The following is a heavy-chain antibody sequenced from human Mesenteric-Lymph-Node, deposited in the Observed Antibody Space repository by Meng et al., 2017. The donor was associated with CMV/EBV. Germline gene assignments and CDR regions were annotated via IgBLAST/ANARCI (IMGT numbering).Heavy chain of an antibody. CDR3: ATTPVAGGN. D-gene: IGHD6-19*01. V-gene: IGHV3-48*03. CDR1: GFTLSSFE. CDR2: ISSSSSKI. Sequence: GGSLRLSCADSGFTLSSFEMNWVRQAPGKGLEWVSYISSSSSKIYYADSVKGRFTISRDNAKNSLYLQMNSLRAEDTAVYYCATTPVAGGNWGQGTLVTVSS. J-gene: IGHJ4*02.